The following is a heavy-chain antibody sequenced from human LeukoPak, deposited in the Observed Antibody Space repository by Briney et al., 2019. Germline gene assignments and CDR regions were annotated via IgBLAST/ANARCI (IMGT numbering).Heavy chain of an antibody. J-gene: IGHJ6*04. Sequence: SETLSLTCAVYGGSFSGYYWSWIRQPPGKGLEWIGEINHSGSTNYNPSLKSRVTLSVDTSKNQFSLKLSSVTAADTAVYYCARGLDCSSTSCYGNVWGKGTTVTVSS. CDR2: INHSGST. CDR1: GGSFSGYY. D-gene: IGHD2-2*01. V-gene: IGHV4-34*01. CDR3: ARGLDCSSTSCYGNV.